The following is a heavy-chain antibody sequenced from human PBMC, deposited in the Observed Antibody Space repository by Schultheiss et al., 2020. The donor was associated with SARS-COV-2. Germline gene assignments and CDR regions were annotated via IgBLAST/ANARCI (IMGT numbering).Heavy chain of an antibody. CDR3: ARDRYYYYGMDV. V-gene: IGHV4-34*01. CDR1: GGSFSGYY. CDR2: LYHSGST. J-gene: IGHJ6*02. Sequence: SETLSLTCVVYGGSFSGYYWSWIRQPPGKGLEWIGELYHSGSTNYNPSLKSRVTISVDKSKNQFSLKLRSVTAADTAVYYCARDRYYYYGMDVWGQGTTVTVSS.